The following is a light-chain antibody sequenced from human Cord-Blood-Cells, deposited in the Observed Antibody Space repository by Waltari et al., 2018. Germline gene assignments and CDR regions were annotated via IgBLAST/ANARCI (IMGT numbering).Light chain of an antibody. V-gene: IGLV2-14*01. J-gene: IGLJ2*01. Sequence: QSALTQPASVSGSPGQSITISCPGTSSDVGGYNYVSWYQQHPDKAPKLMIYDVSNRPSGVSNRFSGSKSGNTASLTISGLQAEDEADYYCSSYTSSSTLVVFGGGTKLTVL. CDR1: SSDVGGYNY. CDR2: DVS. CDR3: SSYTSSSTLVV.